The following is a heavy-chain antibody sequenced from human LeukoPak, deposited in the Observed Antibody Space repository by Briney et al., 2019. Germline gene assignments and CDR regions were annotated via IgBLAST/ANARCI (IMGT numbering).Heavy chain of an antibody. CDR3: AKDLAPQSSSWPSDY. V-gene: IGHV3-30*18. Sequence: GGSLRLSCAASGFSFSTYGMHWVRQAPGKGLEWVAVISWDGSNKYYAETAKGRSTISRDNSKNTLYLQMNSLRAEDTAVYYCAKDLAPQSSSWPSDYWGQGTLVAVSS. D-gene: IGHD6-13*01. CDR1: GFSFSTYG. CDR2: ISWDGSNK. J-gene: IGHJ4*02.